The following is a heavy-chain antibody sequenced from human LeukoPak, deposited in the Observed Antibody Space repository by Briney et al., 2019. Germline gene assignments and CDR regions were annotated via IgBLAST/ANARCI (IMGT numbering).Heavy chain of an antibody. CDR2: INPNSGGT. V-gene: IGHV1-2*02. D-gene: IGHD6-13*01. CDR3: ARERGGMGRDSSSWFLFDY. CDR1: GYTFTGYY. J-gene: IGHJ4*02. Sequence: GASVKVSCKASGYTFTGYYMHWVRQAPGQGLEWMEWINPNSGGTNYAQKFQGRVTMTRDTSISTAYMELSRLRSDDTAVYYCARERGGMGRDSSSWFLFDYWGQGTLVTVSS.